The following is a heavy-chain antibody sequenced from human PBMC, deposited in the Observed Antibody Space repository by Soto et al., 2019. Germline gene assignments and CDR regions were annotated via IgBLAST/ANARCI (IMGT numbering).Heavy chain of an antibody. CDR1: GYTYTGYY. Sequence: ASVKVSCKASGYTYTGYYMHWVRQAPGQGLEWMGWINPNSGGTNYAQKFQGRVTMTRDTSISTAYMELSRLRSDDTAVYYCARELHVAYYYGSRTSKAHFDYWGQGTLVTVSS. V-gene: IGHV1-2*02. CDR3: ARELHVAYYYGSRTSKAHFDY. J-gene: IGHJ4*02. D-gene: IGHD3-10*01. CDR2: INPNSGGT.